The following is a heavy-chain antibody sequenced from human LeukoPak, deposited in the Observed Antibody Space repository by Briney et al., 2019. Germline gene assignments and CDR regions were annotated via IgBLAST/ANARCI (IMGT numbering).Heavy chain of an antibody. D-gene: IGHD1-26*01. V-gene: IGHV3-30*18. CDR2: ISYDGSNK. CDR3: AKDSGSPPYYFDY. Sequence: PGGSLRLSCAASGFTSSSYGMHWVRQAPGKGLEWVAVISYDGSNKYYADSVKGRFTISRDNSKNTLYLQMNSLRAEDTAVYYCAKDSGSPPYYFDYWGQGTLVTVSS. CDR1: GFTSSSYG. J-gene: IGHJ4*02.